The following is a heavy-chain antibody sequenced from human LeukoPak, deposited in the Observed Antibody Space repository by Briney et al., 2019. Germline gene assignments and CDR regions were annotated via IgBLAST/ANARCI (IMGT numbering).Heavy chain of an antibody. J-gene: IGHJ4*02. CDR2: IYHSGST. D-gene: IGHD3-10*01. V-gene: IGHV4-38-2*02. Sequence: PSETLSLTCTVSGYSISSGYYWGWIRQPPGKGLEWIGSIYHSGSTYYNPSLKSRVTISVDTSKNQFSLKLSSVTAADTAVYYCARHDPVWFGELLTTFDYWGQGTLVTVSS. CDR1: GYSISSGYY. CDR3: ARHDPVWFGELLTTFDY.